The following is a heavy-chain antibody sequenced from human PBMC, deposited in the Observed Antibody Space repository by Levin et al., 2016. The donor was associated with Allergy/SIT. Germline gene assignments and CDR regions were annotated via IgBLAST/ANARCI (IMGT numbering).Heavy chain of an antibody. D-gene: IGHD6-13*01. CDR2: INHSGST. V-gene: IGHV4-34*01. CDR1: GGSFSGYY. CDR3: ARARGGIAAAGRPRYNWFDP. Sequence: SETLSLTCAVYGGSFSGYYWSWIRQPPGKGLEWIGEINHSGSTNYNPSLKSRVTISVDTSKNQFSLKLSSVTAADTAVYYCARARGGIAAAGRPRYNWFDPWGQGTLVTVSS. J-gene: IGHJ5*02.